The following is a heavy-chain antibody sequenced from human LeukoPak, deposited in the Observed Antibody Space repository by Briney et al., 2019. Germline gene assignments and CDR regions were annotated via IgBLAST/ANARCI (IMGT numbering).Heavy chain of an antibody. V-gene: IGHV3-23*01. CDR2: ISASGGST. CDR1: GFTFSNYG. Sequence: GGSLRLSCAASGFTFSNYGMHWVRQAPGKGLEWVSSISASGGSTSYADSVKGRFTFSRDNSKNTLYLQMNSLRVEDTAVYYCATRVGLTRYWYFDLWGRGTLVTVSS. J-gene: IGHJ2*01. CDR3: ATRVGLTRYWYFDL.